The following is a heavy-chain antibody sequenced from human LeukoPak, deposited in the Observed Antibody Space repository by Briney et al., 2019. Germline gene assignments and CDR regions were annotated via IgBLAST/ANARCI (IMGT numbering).Heavy chain of an antibody. CDR3: ARIVGASDY. Sequence: TSETLSLTCTVSRGSINSNTYYWGWIRQPPGKGLEWIGTIYYSGSAYYNPSLKSRVTISVDTSKNQFSLKLSSVTAADTAVYYCARIVGASDYWGQGTLVTVSS. J-gene: IGHJ4*02. D-gene: IGHD1-26*01. CDR1: RGSINSNTYY. CDR2: IYYSGSA. V-gene: IGHV4-39*01.